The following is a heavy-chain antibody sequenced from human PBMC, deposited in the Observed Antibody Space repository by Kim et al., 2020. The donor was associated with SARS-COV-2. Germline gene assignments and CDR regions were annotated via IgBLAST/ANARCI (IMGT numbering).Heavy chain of an antibody. CDR2: ISSNGGST. CDR3: VKGPLSSGWGNWFDP. CDR1: GFTFSSYA. V-gene: IGHV3-64D*06. J-gene: IGHJ5*02. Sequence: GGSLRLSCSASGFTFSSYAMHWVRQAPGKGLEYVSAISSNGGSTYYVDSVKGRFTISRDNSKNTLYLQMSSLRAEDTAVYYCVKGPLSSGWGNWFDPWGQGTLVTVSS. D-gene: IGHD6-19*01.